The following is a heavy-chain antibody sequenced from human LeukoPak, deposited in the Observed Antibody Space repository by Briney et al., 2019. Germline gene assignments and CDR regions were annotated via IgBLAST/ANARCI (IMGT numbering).Heavy chain of an antibody. V-gene: IGHV4-34*01. CDR3: ARGYSYGPFDC. Sequence: SETLSLTCAVYGGSFSGYYWSWIRQPPGKGLEWIGEINHSGSTNYNPSLKSRVTISVDTSKNQFSLKLSSVTAADTAVYYCARGYSYGPFDCWGQGTLVTVSS. J-gene: IGHJ4*02. D-gene: IGHD2-21*01. CDR2: INHSGST. CDR1: GGSFSGYY.